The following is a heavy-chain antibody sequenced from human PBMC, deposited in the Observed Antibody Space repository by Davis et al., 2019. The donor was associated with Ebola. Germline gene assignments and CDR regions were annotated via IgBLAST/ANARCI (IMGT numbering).Heavy chain of an antibody. D-gene: IGHD5-12*01. CDR2: IKQDGSEK. V-gene: IGHV3-7*01. CDR3: ARGLRGLRGFDY. J-gene: IGHJ4*02. Sequence: GGSLRLSCVASGSGFTVSSNYMNWVRQAPGKGLEWVANIKQDGSEKYYVDSVKGRFTISRDNAKNSLYLQMNSLRAEDTAVYYCARGLRGLRGFDYWGQGTLVTVSS. CDR1: GSGFTVSSNY.